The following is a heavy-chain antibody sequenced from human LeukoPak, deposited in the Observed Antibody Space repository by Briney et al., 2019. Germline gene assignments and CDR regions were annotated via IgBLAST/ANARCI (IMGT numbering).Heavy chain of an antibody. CDR2: IYYSGST. J-gene: IGHJ6*02. CDR3: AREGAAAGMFYYYYGMDV. Sequence: TSETLSLTCTVSGGSISSSSYYWGWIRQPPGKGLEWIGSIYYSGSTNYNPSLKSRVTISVDTSKNQFSLKLSSVTAADTAVYYCAREGAAAGMFYYYYGMDVWGQGTTVTVSS. CDR1: GGSISSSSYY. D-gene: IGHD6-13*01. V-gene: IGHV4-39*07.